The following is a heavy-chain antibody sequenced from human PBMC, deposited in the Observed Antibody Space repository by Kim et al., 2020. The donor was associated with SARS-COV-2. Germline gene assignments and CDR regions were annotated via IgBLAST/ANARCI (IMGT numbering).Heavy chain of an antibody. D-gene: IGHD6-13*01. J-gene: IGHJ4*02. V-gene: IGHV3-30*07. CDR3: ARDQSAGYSSSWNDS. Sequence: AESVKGRFTISRDNSKNTLYRQMNSLRAEDTAVYYCARDQSAGYSSSWNDSWGQGTLVTVSS.